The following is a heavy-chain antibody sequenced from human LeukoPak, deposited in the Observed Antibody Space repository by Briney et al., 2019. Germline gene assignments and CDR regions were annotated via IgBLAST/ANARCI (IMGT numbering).Heavy chain of an antibody. Sequence: ASVKVSCKVSGYTLTELSMHWVRQAPGKGLEWMGGFDPEDGETIYAQKFQGRVTMTEDTSTDTAYMELSSLRAEDTAVYYCARDEIPSSSSWIDYWGQGTLVTVSS. D-gene: IGHD6-13*01. CDR3: ARDEIPSSSSWIDY. V-gene: IGHV1-24*01. CDR1: GYTLTELS. CDR2: FDPEDGET. J-gene: IGHJ4*02.